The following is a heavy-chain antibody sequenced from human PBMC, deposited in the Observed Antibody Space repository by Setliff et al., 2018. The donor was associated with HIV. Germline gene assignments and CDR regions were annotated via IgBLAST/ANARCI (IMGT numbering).Heavy chain of an antibody. CDR1: GFTFSDYE. CDR2: SRNKANSYTT. CDR3: ARGRLLWSGSYYYYYMDV. D-gene: IGHD3-10*01. J-gene: IGHJ6*03. V-gene: IGHV3-72*01. Sequence: PGGSLRLSCAASGFTFSDYEMNWVRQAPGKGLEWVGRSRNKANSYTTEYAASVKGRFTISRDDSKNSLYLQMNSLKTEDTAVYYCARGRLLWSGSYYYYYMDVWGKGTTVTVSS.